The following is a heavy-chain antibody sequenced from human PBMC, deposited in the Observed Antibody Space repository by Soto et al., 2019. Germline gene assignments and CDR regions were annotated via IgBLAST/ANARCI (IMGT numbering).Heavy chain of an antibody. D-gene: IGHD2-2*01. CDR3: ARLDCVSATCQFDS. CDR1: CSSVSSHTYY. CDR2: IYYSGST. Sequence: SDTLSLTCTVCCSSVSSHTYYWTWIREPPGKGLEWIAYIYYSGSTNHNPSLMSRVTISVDTSKNQFSLKLSSVTAADTAVYYCARLDCVSATCQFDSWGLGTLVTVS. V-gene: IGHV4-61*01. J-gene: IGHJ4*02.